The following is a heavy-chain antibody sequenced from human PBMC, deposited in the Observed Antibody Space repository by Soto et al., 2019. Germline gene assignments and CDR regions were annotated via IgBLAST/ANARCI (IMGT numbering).Heavy chain of an antibody. D-gene: IGHD7-27*01. CDR3: ARDTGDGTFDF. Sequence: ASVKVSCKASGYTFSSYAMHWVRQAPGQRLEWMGWINAGYSNTKSSQKFQDRVTISRDTSASTAYMELTSLTSEDAAVYYCARDTGDGTFDFWGQGTLVTVSS. CDR2: INAGYSNT. V-gene: IGHV1-3*01. J-gene: IGHJ4*02. CDR1: GYTFSSYA.